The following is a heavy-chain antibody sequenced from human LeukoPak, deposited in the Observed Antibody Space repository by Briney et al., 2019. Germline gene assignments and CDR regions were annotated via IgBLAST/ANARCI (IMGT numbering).Heavy chain of an antibody. CDR3: AKDSNYYGSGSYYPPLY. CDR1: GFTFSSYG. CDR2: VRYDGTNK. D-gene: IGHD3-10*01. V-gene: IGHV3-30*02. Sequence: TGGSLRLSCAASGFTFSSYGMHWVRQAPGKGLEWVAFVRYDGTNKYYADSVKGRFTISRDNSKNTLYLQMNSLRAADTAVYYCAKDSNYYGSGSYYPPLYWGQGTLVTVSS. J-gene: IGHJ4*02.